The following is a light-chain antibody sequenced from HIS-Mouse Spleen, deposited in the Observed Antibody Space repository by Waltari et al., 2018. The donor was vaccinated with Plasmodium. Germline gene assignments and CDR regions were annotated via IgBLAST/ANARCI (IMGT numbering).Light chain of an antibody. CDR3: QAWDSSTVV. V-gene: IGLV3-21*02. CDR1: NIGSKS. Sequence: SYVLTQPPSVSVAPGQTARITCGGNNIGSKSVHWYQQKPGQAPVLGVYDDSDRPSGIPERFSGSNSGNTATLTISGTQAMDEADYYCQAWDSSTVVFGGGTKLTVL. CDR2: DDS. J-gene: IGLJ2*01.